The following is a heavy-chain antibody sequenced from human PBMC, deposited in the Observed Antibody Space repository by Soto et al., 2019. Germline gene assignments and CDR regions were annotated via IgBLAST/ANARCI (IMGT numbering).Heavy chain of an antibody. J-gene: IGHJ4*02. Sequence: QVHLVQSGAEVKKPGASVKVSCKGSGYAFTTYRITWVRQAPGQGLEWMGWISAHNGNTNYAQKLQGRVTVTRDTSTSTAYMELRSLRSDDTAVYYCARWRYGDYWAQGALVTVSS. CDR3: ARWRYGDY. D-gene: IGHD1-1*01. V-gene: IGHV1-18*01. CDR1: GYAFTTYR. CDR2: ISAHNGNT.